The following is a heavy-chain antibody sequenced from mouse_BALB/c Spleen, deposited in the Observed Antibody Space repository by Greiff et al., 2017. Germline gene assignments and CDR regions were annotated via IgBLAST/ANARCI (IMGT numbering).Heavy chain of an antibody. CDR2: IWAGGST. J-gene: IGHJ4*01. V-gene: IGHV2-9*02. CDR3: ARDRYGNYAMDY. Sequence: VKLMESGPGLVAPSQSLSITCTVSGFSLTSYGVHWVRQPPGKGLEWLGVIWAGGSTNYNSALMSRLSISKDNSKSQVFLKMNSLQTDDTAMYYCARDRYGNYAMDYWGQGTSVTVSS. CDR1: GFSLTSYG. D-gene: IGHD2-1*01.